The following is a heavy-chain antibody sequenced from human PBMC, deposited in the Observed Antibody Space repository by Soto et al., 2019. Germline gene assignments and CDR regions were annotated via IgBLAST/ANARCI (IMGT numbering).Heavy chain of an antibody. CDR1: GGSVSSGSYY. CDR2: IYYSGST. Sequence: QVQLQESGPGLVKPSETLSLTCTVSGGSVSSGSYYWSWIRQPPGKGLEWIGYIYYSGSTNYNPSXXSXVXXSVDTSKSQFSLKLSSVTAADTAVYYCARDRWFAFWGQGTTVTVSS. V-gene: IGHV4-61*01. J-gene: IGHJ6*02. D-gene: IGHD3-10*01. CDR3: ARDRWFAF.